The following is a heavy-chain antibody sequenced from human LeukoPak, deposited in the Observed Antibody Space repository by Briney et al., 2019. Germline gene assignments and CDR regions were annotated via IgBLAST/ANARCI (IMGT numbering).Heavy chain of an antibody. V-gene: IGHV3-74*03. D-gene: IGHD6-19*01. CDR1: GFIFSGFW. CDR2: IDSDGTTT. CDR3: AREGHSSGSLGDY. J-gene: IGHJ4*02. Sequence: GGSLRLSCAASGFIFSGFWMHWVRQAPGKGLVWVSRIDSDGTTTTYADSVKGRFTVSRDNAEKLVYLHMTSLRAEDTAMYFCAREGHSSGSLGDYWGQGILVTVSS.